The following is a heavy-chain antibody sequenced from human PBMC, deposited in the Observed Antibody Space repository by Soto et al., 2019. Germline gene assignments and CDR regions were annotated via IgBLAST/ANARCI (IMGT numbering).Heavy chain of an antibody. D-gene: IGHD6-13*01. V-gene: IGHV3-21*04. CDR3: AKRIAAAGPYFDY. CDR1: GFPFSSSS. CDR2: ISGTSDYI. J-gene: IGHJ4*02. Sequence: PGGSLRLSCVASGFPFSSSSMNWVRQAPGKRLEWLSSISGTSDYIFYADSVKGRFTVSRDNAKNSLYLQMNSLRAEDTAVYYCAKRIAAAGPYFDYWGQGTLVTVSS.